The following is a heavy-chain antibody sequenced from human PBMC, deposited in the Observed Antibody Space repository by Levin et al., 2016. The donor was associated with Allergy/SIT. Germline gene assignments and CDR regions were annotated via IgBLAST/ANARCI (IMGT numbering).Heavy chain of an antibody. V-gene: IGHV4-61*01. CDR2: IYFSETT. CDR1: GGSVSSTSYY. Sequence: SETLSLTCSVSGGSVSSTSYYWSWIRQSPGKGLEWIGYIYFSETTNYNPSLKSRVTISIDTSKNQFSLKLNSVTAADTAVYYCARDRGRFDIWGQGTMVTVSS. J-gene: IGHJ3*02. CDR3: ARDRGRFDI.